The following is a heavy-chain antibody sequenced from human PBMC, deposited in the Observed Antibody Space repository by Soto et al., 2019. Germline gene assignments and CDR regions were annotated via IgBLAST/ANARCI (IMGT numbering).Heavy chain of an antibody. CDR1: GGSISSGDYY. Sequence: QVQLQESGPGLVKPSQTLSLTCTVSGGSISSGDYYWSWIRQPPGKGLEWIGSIYYSGSTYYNPPLKSRVTISVDTSKTQFSLKLNSVTAADTAVYYCASRHSSPYFDYWGQGTLVTVSS. D-gene: IGHD6-13*01. J-gene: IGHJ4*02. CDR2: IYYSGST. V-gene: IGHV4-30-4*01. CDR3: ASRHSSPYFDY.